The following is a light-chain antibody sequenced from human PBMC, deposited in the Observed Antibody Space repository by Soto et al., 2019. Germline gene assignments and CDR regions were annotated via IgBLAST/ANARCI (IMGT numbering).Light chain of an antibody. V-gene: IGKV3-15*01. CDR2: DTS. J-gene: IGKJ2*01. Sequence: EIVMTQSPATLSVSPGERATLSCRASQSVSSNLAWYQQKPGQAPRLLIYDTSTRATGIPARFSCSGSGTEFTLTISSLQSEDFAVYYCQQYNNWMYTFGQGTKLEIK. CDR3: QQYNNWMYT. CDR1: QSVSSN.